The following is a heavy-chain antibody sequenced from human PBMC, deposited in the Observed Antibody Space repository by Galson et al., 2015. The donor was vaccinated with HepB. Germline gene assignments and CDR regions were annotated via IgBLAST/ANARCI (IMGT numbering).Heavy chain of an antibody. J-gene: IGHJ4*02. CDR2: INHSGST. V-gene: IGHV4-34*01. CDR3: ARGERFLEWLLRY. Sequence: ETLSLTCAVYGGSFSGYYWSWIRQPPGKGLEWIGEINHSGSTNYNPSLKSRVTISVDTSKNQFSLKLSSVTAADTAVYYCARGERFLEWLLRYWGQGTLVTVSS. D-gene: IGHD3-3*01. CDR1: GGSFSGYY.